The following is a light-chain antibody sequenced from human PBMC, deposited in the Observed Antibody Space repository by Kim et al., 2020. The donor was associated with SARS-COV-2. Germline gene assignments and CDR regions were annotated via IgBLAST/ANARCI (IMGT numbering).Light chain of an antibody. Sequence: EIVLMQSPGTLSLSPGERATLSCRASQSVSTNYLAWYQQKPGQAPRLLIYGASSRASDIPDRFSGSGSGTDFTLTISRLEPEDFAVYYCQHYGSSRTTFGQGTKLEIK. V-gene: IGKV3-20*01. J-gene: IGKJ2*01. CDR3: QHYGSSRTT. CDR2: GAS. CDR1: QSVSTNY.